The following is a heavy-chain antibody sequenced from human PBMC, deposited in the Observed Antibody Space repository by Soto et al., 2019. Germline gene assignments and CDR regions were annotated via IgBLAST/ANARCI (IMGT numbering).Heavy chain of an antibody. CDR2: IYNSGIT. V-gene: IGHV4-61*01. CDR3: ARVRDWFDP. J-gene: IGHJ5*02. CDR1: GGSVNSGTDY. Sequence: SETLSLTCTVSGGSVNSGTDYWSWIRQPPGKGLEWIGYIYNSGITKYNATLKSRVTISVDTSKNQFSLRLISVTAADTAVYYCARVRDWFDPWGQGTLVTVYS. D-gene: IGHD3-3*01.